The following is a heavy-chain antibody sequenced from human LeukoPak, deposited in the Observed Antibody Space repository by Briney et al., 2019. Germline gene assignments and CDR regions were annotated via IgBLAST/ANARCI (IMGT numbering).Heavy chain of an antibody. J-gene: IGHJ4*02. D-gene: IGHD2-2*01. CDR3: AREIYCSSTSCTDY. CDR1: GFTVISNY. Sequence: GGSLRLSCAASGFTVISNYMSWVRQAPGKGLEWVSVIYSGGSTYYADSVKGRFTISRDNSKNTLYLQMNSLRAEDTAVYYCAREIYCSSTSCTDYWGQGTLVTVSS. CDR2: IYSGGST. V-gene: IGHV3-66*01.